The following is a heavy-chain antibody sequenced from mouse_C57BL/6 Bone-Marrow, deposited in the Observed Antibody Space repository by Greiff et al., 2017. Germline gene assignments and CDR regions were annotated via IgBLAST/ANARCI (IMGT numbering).Heavy chain of an antibody. CDR3: ARVSQKYYFDY. Sequence: VQLQQSGPVLVKPGASVKMSCKASGYTFTDYYMNWVKQSHGKSLEWIGVINPYNGGTSYNQKFKGKATLTVDKSSSTAYMELNSLTSEDSAVYYCARVSQKYYFDYWGQGTTLTVSS. V-gene: IGHV1-19*01. CDR2: INPYNGGT. CDR1: GYTFTDYY. J-gene: IGHJ2*01.